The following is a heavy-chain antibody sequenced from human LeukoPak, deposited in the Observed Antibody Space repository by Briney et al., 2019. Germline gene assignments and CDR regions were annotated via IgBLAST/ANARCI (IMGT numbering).Heavy chain of an antibody. J-gene: IGHJ4*02. D-gene: IGHD4-17*01. CDR3: ASNGDYLDLFDY. CDR2: IIPIFGTA. CDR1: GGTFSSYA. Sequence: SVKVSCKASGGTFSSYAISWVRQAPGQGLEWMGGIIPIFGTANYAQKLQGRVTITADESTSTAYMELSSLRSEDTAVYYCASNGDYLDLFDYWGQGTLVTVSS. V-gene: IGHV1-69*13.